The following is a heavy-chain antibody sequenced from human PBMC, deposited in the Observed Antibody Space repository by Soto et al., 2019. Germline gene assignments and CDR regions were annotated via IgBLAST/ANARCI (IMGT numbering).Heavy chain of an antibody. V-gene: IGHV3-30*18. CDR2: ISYDGTNK. CDR1: GFTFTSYA. Sequence: GGSLRLSCAASGFTFTSYAMSWVRQAPGKGLEWVAVISYDGTNKYYADSVKGRFTISRDNSKNTLYLQINSLRAEDTAVYYCAKAVPPFVVVTASDYWGQGTLVTVSS. CDR3: AKAVPPFVVVTASDY. J-gene: IGHJ4*02. D-gene: IGHD2-21*02.